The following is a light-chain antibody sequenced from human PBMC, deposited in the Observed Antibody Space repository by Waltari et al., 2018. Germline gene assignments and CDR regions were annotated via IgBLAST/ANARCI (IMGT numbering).Light chain of an antibody. CDR3: QQSYSIPYT. CDR1: QMISNY. CDR2: AAS. Sequence: DIQMTQSPSPLSASVGDRVTITCRSSQMISNYLNWYQQEPGKAPKLLIYAASSLQSGVPSRFSGSGSGTDFTLTISSLQPEDFATYYCQQSYSIPYTFGQGTNLEIK. J-gene: IGKJ2*01. V-gene: IGKV1-39*01.